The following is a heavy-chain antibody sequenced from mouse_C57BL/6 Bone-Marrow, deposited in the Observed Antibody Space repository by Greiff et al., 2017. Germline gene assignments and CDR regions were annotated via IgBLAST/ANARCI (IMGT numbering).Heavy chain of an antibody. CDR3: ARASIVTTAHYYAMDY. Sequence: EVMLVESGGGLVKPGGSLKLSCAASGFTFSSYAMSWVRQTPEKRLEWVATISDGGSYTYYPDNVKGRFTISRDKAKNNLYLQMSHLKAEDTAMYYCARASIVTTAHYYAMDYWGQGTSVTVSS. D-gene: IGHD2-5*01. CDR2: ISDGGSYT. CDR1: GFTFSSYA. V-gene: IGHV5-4*03. J-gene: IGHJ4*01.